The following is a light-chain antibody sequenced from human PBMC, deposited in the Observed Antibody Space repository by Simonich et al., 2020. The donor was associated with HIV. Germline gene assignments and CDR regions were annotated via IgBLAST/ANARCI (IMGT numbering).Light chain of an antibody. J-gene: IGKJ2*01. CDR3: QQYKSYPYT. Sequence: DIQMTQSPSTLSASVGDRVTITCRDSQSISIWLACYQQKPGKDPKLLIYKASSVESGVPSSFSGSGSGTEFTLTISSLQRDDFATYYCQQYKSYPYTFGQGTKLEIK. CDR2: KAS. V-gene: IGKV1-5*03. CDR1: QSISIW.